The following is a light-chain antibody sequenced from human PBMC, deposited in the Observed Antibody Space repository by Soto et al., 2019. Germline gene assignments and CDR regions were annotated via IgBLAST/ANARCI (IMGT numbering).Light chain of an antibody. CDR1: QSISLW. CDR2: KTS. CDR3: KHYNDYSWT. Sequence: DIHMTQSPSTLSASVGDRVTITCRASQSISLWLAWYQQKPGKAPNLLIYKTSSLETGVPSRFSGSGSGTEFTLTISSLQPDDFATYYCKHYNDYSWTFGKGTKVEIK. V-gene: IGKV1-5*03. J-gene: IGKJ1*01.